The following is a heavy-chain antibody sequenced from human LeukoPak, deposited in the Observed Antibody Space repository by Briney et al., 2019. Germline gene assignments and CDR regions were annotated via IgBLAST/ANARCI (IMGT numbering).Heavy chain of an antibody. Sequence: ASVKVSCKASGYTFTSYAMHWVRQAPGQRLEWMGWINAGNGNTKYSQKFQGRVTITRDTSASTAYMELSSLRSEDTAVYYCASVTPRYSSSWYSPAFDYWGQGTLVTVSS. D-gene: IGHD6-13*01. V-gene: IGHV1-3*01. CDR3: ASVTPRYSSSWYSPAFDY. CDR2: INAGNGNT. CDR1: GYTFTSYA. J-gene: IGHJ4*02.